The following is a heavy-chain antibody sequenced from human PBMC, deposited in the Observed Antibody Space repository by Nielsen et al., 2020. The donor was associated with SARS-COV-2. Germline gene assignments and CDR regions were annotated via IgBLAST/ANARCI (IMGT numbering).Heavy chain of an antibody. CDR2: IYYSGST. V-gene: IGHV4-30-4*01. D-gene: IGHD4-17*01. CDR3: ARGPHDYGDYWLGY. J-gene: IGHJ4*02. Sequence: WIRQPPGKGLEWIGYIYYSGSTYYNPSLKSRVTISVDTSKNQFSLNLSSVTAADTAVYYCARGPHDYGDYWLGYWGQGTLVTVSS.